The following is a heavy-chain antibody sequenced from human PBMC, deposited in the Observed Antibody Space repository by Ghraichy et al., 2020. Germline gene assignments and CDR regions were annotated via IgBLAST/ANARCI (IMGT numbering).Heavy chain of an antibody. V-gene: IGHV3-7*01. D-gene: IGHD6-13*01. CDR2: IKQDGSEK. CDR1: GFTFSSYW. J-gene: IGHJ6*02. Sequence: ETLSLTCAASGFTFSSYWMSWVRQAPGKGLEWVANIKQDGSEKYYVDSVKGRFTISRDNAKNSLYLQMNSLRAEDTAVYYCARGRGIAAAGTYYYYYGMDVWGQGTTVTVSS. CDR3: ARGRGIAAAGTYYYYYGMDV.